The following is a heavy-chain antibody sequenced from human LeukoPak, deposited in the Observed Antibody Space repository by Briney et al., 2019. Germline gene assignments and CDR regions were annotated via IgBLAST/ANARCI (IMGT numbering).Heavy chain of an antibody. Sequence: GGSLRLSCAASGFTFDDHGMNWVRHAPGKGLEWVSGINWNGGSTFYADSVKGRFTISRDNAKNALYLQMNSLTAEDTALYHCARDRSYGSFDYWGQGTLVTVSS. D-gene: IGHD5-18*01. CDR1: GFTFDDHG. CDR2: INWNGGST. V-gene: IGHV3-20*01. J-gene: IGHJ4*02. CDR3: ARDRSYGSFDY.